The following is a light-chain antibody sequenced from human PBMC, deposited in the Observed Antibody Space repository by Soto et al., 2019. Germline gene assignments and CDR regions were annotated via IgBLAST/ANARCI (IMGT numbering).Light chain of an antibody. CDR1: QGISSH. J-gene: IGKJ1*01. V-gene: IGKV1-39*01. CDR3: QQGYSTPQT. CDR2: AAS. Sequence: DIQMTQSPSSLSASAGDRVTITCRASQGISSHLNRYQQKPGKAPKLLIYAASSLQSGVPSRFSGSGSGTDFTLTINSLQPEDFATYYCQQGYSTPQTFGQGTKVEIK.